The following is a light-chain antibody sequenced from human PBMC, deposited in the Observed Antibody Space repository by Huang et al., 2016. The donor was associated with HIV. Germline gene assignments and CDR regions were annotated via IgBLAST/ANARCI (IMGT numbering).Light chain of an antibody. J-gene: IGKJ2*01. V-gene: IGKV1-5*03. CDR3: QQYNSYSPYT. CDR2: KAS. CDR1: QTICSW. Sequence: DIQMTQSPSTLSASIGDRVTITCRASQTICSWLAWYQQKPGKAPKLLIYKASSLESGVPSRFSGSGSGTEFTLTISGLQPDDFATYYCQQYNSYSPYTFGQGTKLEIK.